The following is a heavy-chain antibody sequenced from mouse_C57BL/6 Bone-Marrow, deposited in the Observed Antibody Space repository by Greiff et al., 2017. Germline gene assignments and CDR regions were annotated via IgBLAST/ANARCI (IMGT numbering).Heavy chain of an antibody. CDR3: TRVCAWFAY. J-gene: IGHJ3*01. D-gene: IGHD2-10*02. CDR1: GFTFSSYA. V-gene: IGHV5-9-1*02. Sequence: EVQLQQSGEGLVKPGGSLKLSCAASGFTFSSYAMSWVRQTPEKRLEWVAYISSGGDYIYYADTVKGRFTISRDNARNTLYLQMSSLKSEDTAMYYCTRVCAWFAYWGQGTLVTVSA. CDR2: ISSGGDYI.